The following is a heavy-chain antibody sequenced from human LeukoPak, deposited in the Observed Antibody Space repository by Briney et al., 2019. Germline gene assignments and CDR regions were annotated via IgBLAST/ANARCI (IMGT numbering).Heavy chain of an antibody. V-gene: IGHV6-1*01. CDR2: TYYRSKWYN. CDR1: GDIVTSNSAA. Sequence: SQTLSLTCAISGDIVTSNSAAWNRIRQSPSRGLEWLGRTYYRSKWYNDYAVSVKSRITINPDTSKNQFSLQLNSVTPEDTAVYYCARSGLYGSGSLSIDPWGQGTLVTVSS. D-gene: IGHD3-10*01. CDR3: ARSGLYGSGSLSIDP. J-gene: IGHJ5*02.